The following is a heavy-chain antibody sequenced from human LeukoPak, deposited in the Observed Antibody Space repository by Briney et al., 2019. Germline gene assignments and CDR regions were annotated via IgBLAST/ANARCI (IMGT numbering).Heavy chain of an antibody. Sequence: SETLSLTCTVSGDSFSSYFWSWVRQPAGKGLEWIGRMYTSGITNSNPSLKSRVTMSVDTSKNQFSLNLTSVTAADTAVYYCAREITGTRGVDYWGQGILVTVSS. D-gene: IGHD1-7*01. CDR1: GDSFSSYF. CDR2: MYTSGIT. CDR3: AREITGTRGVDY. V-gene: IGHV4-4*07. J-gene: IGHJ4*02.